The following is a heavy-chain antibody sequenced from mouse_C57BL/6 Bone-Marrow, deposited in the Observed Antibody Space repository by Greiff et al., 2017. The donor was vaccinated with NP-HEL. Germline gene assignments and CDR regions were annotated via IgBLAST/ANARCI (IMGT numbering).Heavy chain of an antibody. Sequence: EVKLMESGGGLVKPGGSLKLSCAASGFTFSDYGMHWVRKAPEKGLEWVAYISSGSSTIYYADTVKGRFTISRDNAKNTLFLQMTSLRSEDTAMYYCAKSRWAMDYWGQGTSVTVSS. D-gene: IGHD1-1*01. CDR3: AKSRWAMDY. CDR2: ISSGSSTI. CDR1: GFTFSDYG. J-gene: IGHJ4*01. V-gene: IGHV5-17*01.